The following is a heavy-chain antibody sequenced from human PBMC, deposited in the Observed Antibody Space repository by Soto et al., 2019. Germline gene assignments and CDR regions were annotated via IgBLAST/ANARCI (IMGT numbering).Heavy chain of an antibody. CDR2: ISGSGGST. Sequence: PGGSLRLSCAASGFTFSSYAMSWVRQAPGKGLEWVSAISGSGGSTYYADSVKGRFTISRDNSKNTLYLQMNSLRAEDTAVYYCAKDPIAAAKTRVGYYYYGMDVWGQGTTVTVSS. CDR1: GFTFSSYA. CDR3: AKDPIAAAKTRVGYYYYGMDV. V-gene: IGHV3-23*01. J-gene: IGHJ6*02. D-gene: IGHD6-13*01.